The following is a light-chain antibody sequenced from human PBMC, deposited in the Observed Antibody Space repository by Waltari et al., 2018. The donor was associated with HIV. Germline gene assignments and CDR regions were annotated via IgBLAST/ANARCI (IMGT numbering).Light chain of an antibody. V-gene: IGKV3-20*01. CDR2: GAS. Sequence: EVVLTQSPDLLSLSPGQRATLFCRASQRVSSGHFFWYQQKSGQPPRLLIYGASSRAAGIPDRFSGSGSGTDFTLIINRLEPEDFAVYYCQKYGTSERYTFGQGTKLEIK. J-gene: IGKJ2*01. CDR1: QRVSSGH. CDR3: QKYGTSERYT.